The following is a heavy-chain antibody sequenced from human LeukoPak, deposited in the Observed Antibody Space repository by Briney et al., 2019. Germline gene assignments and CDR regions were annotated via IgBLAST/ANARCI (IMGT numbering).Heavy chain of an antibody. V-gene: IGHV3-30*02. J-gene: IGHJ5*02. CDR2: IRYDGSNK. CDR3: AKDHPYQLLYSRWFDP. D-gene: IGHD2-2*02. CDR1: GFTSSNAW. Sequence: GGSLTLSCAVSGFTSSNAWMSWVRQAPGKGLEWVAFIRYDGSNKYYADSVKGRFTISRDNSKNTLYLQMNSLRAEDTAVYYCAKDHPYQLLYSRWFDPWGQGTLVTVSS.